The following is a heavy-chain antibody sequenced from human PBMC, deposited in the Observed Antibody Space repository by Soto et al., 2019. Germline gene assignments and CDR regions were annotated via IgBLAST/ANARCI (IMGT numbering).Heavy chain of an antibody. CDR2: IDGSGGTT. D-gene: IGHD3-10*01. Sequence: GGSLRLSCAASGFPFSSTDMSWVRQAPGKGLDWVSTIDGSGGTTYYADSVKGRFTISRDNSMNTVYLQMNSLRADDTALYYCAKNSGWFNTWGQGALVTVSS. V-gene: IGHV3-23*01. CDR1: GFPFSSTD. CDR3: AKNSGWFNT. J-gene: IGHJ5*02.